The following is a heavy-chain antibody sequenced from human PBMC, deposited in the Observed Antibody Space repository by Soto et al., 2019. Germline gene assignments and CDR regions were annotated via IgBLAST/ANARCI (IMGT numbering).Heavy chain of an antibody. CDR3: ARDSTYIGHYYYGMDV. CDR1: GYTFTSYG. D-gene: IGHD3-10*01. Sequence: QVQLVQSGAEVKKPGASVKVSCKASGYTFTSYGISWVRPAPGQGLEWMGWISAYNGNTNYAQKLPGRVTMTTDTSTSTAYMELRSLRSDDTAVYYCARDSTYIGHYYYGMDVWGQGTTVTVSS. V-gene: IGHV1-18*01. CDR2: ISAYNGNT. J-gene: IGHJ6*02.